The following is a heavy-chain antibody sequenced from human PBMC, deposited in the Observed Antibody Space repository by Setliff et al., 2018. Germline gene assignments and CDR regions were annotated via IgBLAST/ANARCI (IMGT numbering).Heavy chain of an antibody. CDR1: GASIRNFY. CDR2: VHFTGST. J-gene: IGHJ4*02. CDR3: ARRVEQWLTPHFDY. V-gene: IGHV4-59*01. D-gene: IGHD6-19*01. Sequence: SETLSLTCNVSGASIRNFYWTWIRQPPGKGLEWIGYVHFTGSTNYNPSLKSRVTMSVDVSKSQFSLRLSSVTAADTAVYYCARRVEQWLTPHFDYWGQGALVTVSS.